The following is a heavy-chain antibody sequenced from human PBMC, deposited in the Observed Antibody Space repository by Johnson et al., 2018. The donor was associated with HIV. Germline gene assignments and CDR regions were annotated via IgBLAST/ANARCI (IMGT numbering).Heavy chain of an antibody. J-gene: IGHJ3*02. Sequence: VQLVESGGVVVQPGGSLRLSCAASGFTFDDYAMHWVRQAPGKGLEWVSLISWDGGSTYYADSVKGRFTISRDNSKNTLYLQMNSLRAEDTAVYYCARRFFDSSSFDIWGQGTMVTVSS. CDR1: GFTFDDYA. CDR3: ARRFFDSSSFDI. D-gene: IGHD3-22*01. CDR2: ISWDGGST. V-gene: IGHV3-43D*03.